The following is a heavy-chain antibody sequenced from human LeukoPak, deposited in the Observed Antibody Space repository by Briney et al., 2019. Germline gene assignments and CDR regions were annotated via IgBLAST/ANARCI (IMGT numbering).Heavy chain of an antibody. D-gene: IGHD2-15*01. V-gene: IGHV3-30*18. CDR2: ISYDGSNK. J-gene: IGHJ5*02. CDR1: GFTFSSYG. Sequence: GGSLRPSCAASGFTFSSYGMQWVRQAPGKGLGWVAVISYDGSNKYYADSVKGRFTISRDNSKNTLYLQMNSLRAEDTAVYYCAKRVVAAVNWFDPWGQGTLVTVSS. CDR3: AKRVVAAVNWFDP.